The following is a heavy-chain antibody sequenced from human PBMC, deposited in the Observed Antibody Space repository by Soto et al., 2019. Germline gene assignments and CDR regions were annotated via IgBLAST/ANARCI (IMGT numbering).Heavy chain of an antibody. D-gene: IGHD4-17*01. CDR1: GFTFSSYG. V-gene: IGHV3-33*01. CDR2: IWYDGSNK. CDR3: ARDRGPTVTTTPRIDY. J-gene: IGHJ4*02. Sequence: QVQLVESGGGVVQPGRSLRLSCAASGFTFSSYGMHWVRQAPGKGLEWVAVIWYDGSNKYYADSVKGRFTISRDNSKNTLYLQMNSRRAEDTAVYCCARDRGPTVTTTPRIDYWGQGTLVTVSS.